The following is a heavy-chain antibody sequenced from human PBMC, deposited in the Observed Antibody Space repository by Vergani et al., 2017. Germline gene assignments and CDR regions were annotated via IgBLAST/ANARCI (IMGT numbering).Heavy chain of an antibody. V-gene: IGHV3-23*01. D-gene: IGHD2-2*01. CDR3: ATKSCSTPGCQIGDFRE. Sequence: EVQLLESGGGLVQPGGSLRLSCAASGFTFSSYAMSWVRQAPGKGLEWDSAISGSGGRTYDADSVKGRFTISRDNSKNTLYLQMNSLRTEDTAVYYCATKSCSTPGCQIGDFREWGQGTLVTVSS. CDR1: GFTFSSYA. J-gene: IGHJ1*01. CDR2: ISGSGGRT.